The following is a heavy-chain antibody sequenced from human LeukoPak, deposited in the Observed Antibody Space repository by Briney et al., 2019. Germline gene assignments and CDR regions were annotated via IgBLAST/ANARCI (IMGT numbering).Heavy chain of an antibody. CDR3: AKSTNWGSISDGFDI. CDR2: INPNSGGA. J-gene: IGHJ3*02. V-gene: IGHV1-2*02. D-gene: IGHD7-27*01. Sequence: ASVKVSCKASGYTFTGYYIHWMRQAPGQGLEWMGWINPNSGGANYAQKFQGRVTMTRDTSISTVYMELTRLRSDDTAMYYCAKSTNWGSISDGFDIWGQGTMVTVAS. CDR1: GYTFTGYY.